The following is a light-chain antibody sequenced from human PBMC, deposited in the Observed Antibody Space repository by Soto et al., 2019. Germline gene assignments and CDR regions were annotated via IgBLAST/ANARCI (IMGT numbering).Light chain of an antibody. Sequence: EIVMTQSPATLSVSPGERVTLSCRASQSVSSYLAWYQQKPGQPPRLLIYDASTRATGIPARFSGSGSGTEFTLTVTSLQSEDFAIYYCQQYNSWPTFGGGTKVEIK. CDR1: QSVSSY. J-gene: IGKJ4*01. V-gene: IGKV3-15*01. CDR3: QQYNSWPT. CDR2: DAS.